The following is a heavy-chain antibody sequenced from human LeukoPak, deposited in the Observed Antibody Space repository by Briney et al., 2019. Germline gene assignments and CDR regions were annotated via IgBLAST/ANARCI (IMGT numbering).Heavy chain of an antibody. D-gene: IGHD4-17*01. J-gene: IGHJ4*02. CDR2: ISSSSGYI. CDR3: DKHSMDYGDYVGEDY. CDR1: GFTFSSYS. Sequence: PGGSLRLSCAASGFTFSSYSMNWVRQAPGKGLEWVSSISSSSGYIYYAHSVKGRFTISRDNAKNSLYLQMNSLRAEDTAVYYCDKHSMDYGDYVGEDYWGQGTQVTVSS. V-gene: IGHV3-21*01.